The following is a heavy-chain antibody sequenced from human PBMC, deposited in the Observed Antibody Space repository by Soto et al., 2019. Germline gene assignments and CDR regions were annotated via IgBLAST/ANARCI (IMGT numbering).Heavy chain of an antibody. D-gene: IGHD3-3*01. Sequence: SETLCLTCTVSGGSINSDGNYWSWLRQHPGKSLEWIGYIYYSGSTYYNPSLKSRVTISVDTSKNQFSLKLSSVTAADTAVYYCARDRGRFLEANNWFDPWGQGTRVT. CDR3: ARDRGRFLEANNWFDP. CDR1: GGSINSDGNY. CDR2: IYYSGST. V-gene: IGHV4-31*03. J-gene: IGHJ5*02.